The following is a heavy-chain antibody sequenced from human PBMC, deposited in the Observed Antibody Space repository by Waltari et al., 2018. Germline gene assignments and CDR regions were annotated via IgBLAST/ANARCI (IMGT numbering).Heavy chain of an antibody. V-gene: IGHV3-49*03. CDR3: TRVGYDILTGYYNSLDY. CDR2: IRSKAYGGTT. Sequence: EVQLVESGGGLVQPGRSLRLSCTASGFTFGDYAMSWFRQAPGKGLEWVGFIRSKAYGGTTEYAASVKGRFTISRDDSKSIAYLQMNSLKTEDTAVYYCTRVGYDILTGYYNSLDYWGQGTLVTVSS. D-gene: IGHD3-9*01. CDR1: GFTFGDYA. J-gene: IGHJ4*02.